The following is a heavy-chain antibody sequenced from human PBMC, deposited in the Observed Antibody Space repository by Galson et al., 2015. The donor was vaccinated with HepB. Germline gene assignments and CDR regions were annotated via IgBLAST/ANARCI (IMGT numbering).Heavy chain of an antibody. J-gene: IGHJ4*02. CDR1: GFTFANYG. D-gene: IGHD1-7*01. V-gene: IGHV3-30*03. CDR2: ISYDGSDK. CDR3: ARGDNWNYWFY. Sequence: SLRLSCAASGFTFANYGLHWVRQAPGKGLEWVAIISYDGSDKKYADSVKGRFTVSRDNSKNTLYLQLHSVRTEDTAVYYCARGDNWNYWFYWGQGTLVTVSS.